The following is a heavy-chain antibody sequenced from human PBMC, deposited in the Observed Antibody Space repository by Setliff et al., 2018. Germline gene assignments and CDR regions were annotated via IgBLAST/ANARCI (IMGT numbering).Heavy chain of an antibody. CDR2: INPNTGGS. J-gene: IGHJ4*02. CDR3: AKVNYYDKSAYLPFDY. V-gene: IGHV1-2*02. CDR1: GYTFTEYS. D-gene: IGHD3-22*01. Sequence: ASVKVSCKASGYTFTEYSVHWVRQAPGQGLEWMGWINPNTGGSNYAQKFQGRVTMTTDTSISTAYMEMSRLTSDDTAVYYCAKVNYYDKSAYLPFDYWGQGTQVTVSS.